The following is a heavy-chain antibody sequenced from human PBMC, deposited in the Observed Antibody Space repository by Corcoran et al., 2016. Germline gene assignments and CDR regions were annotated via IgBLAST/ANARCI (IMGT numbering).Heavy chain of an antibody. J-gene: IGHJ4*02. D-gene: IGHD4-17*01. Sequence: QVPLVQSGAEVKKPGASVKVSCKASGYTFTSYAMHWVRQAPGQRLEWMGWINAGNGNTKYSQKFQGRVTITRDTSASTAYMELSSLRSEDTAVYYWARVGKLYGDSSWEYWGQGTLVTVSS. CDR1: GYTFTSYA. CDR3: ARVGKLYGDSSWEY. V-gene: IGHV1-3*01. CDR2: INAGNGNT.